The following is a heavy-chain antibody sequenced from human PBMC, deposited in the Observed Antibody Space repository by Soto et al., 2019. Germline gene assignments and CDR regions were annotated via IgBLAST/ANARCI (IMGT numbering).Heavy chain of an antibody. V-gene: IGHV4-30-4*01. Sequence: SETLSLTCTVSGDSVSSVGFHWAWLRRPPGKGLEWIGYIYHGGSTYYRPSLESRMHMPLDATGNHYSRRLTSVTAADTAVYFCASAPVGLDTISYFDYWGQGKLVTVSS. CDR1: GDSVSSVGFH. CDR3: ASAPVGLDTISYFDY. J-gene: IGHJ4*02. D-gene: IGHD3-3*01. CDR2: IYHGGST.